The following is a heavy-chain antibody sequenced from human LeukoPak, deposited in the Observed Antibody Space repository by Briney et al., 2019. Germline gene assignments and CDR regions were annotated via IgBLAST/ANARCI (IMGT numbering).Heavy chain of an antibody. D-gene: IGHD1-26*01. V-gene: IGHV1-18*01. CDR3: ARGWELDY. CDR2: ISGSNGDT. Sequence: ASVKVSCKPSGYTFTSYGISWVRHAPGQGLEWMGWISGSNGDTNYAQNLQGSVTLTSDTSTSTAYMELRSLKSDDTAVYYCARGWELDYWGQGTLVTVSS. CDR1: GYTFTSYG. J-gene: IGHJ4*02.